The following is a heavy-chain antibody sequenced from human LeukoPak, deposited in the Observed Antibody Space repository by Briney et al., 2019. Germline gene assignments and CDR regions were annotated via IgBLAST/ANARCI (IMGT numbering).Heavy chain of an antibody. CDR1: GGTFSSYT. Sequence: ASVKVSCTASGGTFSSYTISWVRQAPGQGLEWMGGIIPILGIANYAQKFQGRVTITADKSTSTAYMELSSLRAEDTAVYYCARVTPGYGDYYFDYWGQGTLVTVSS. CDR3: ARVTPGYGDYYFDY. D-gene: IGHD4-17*01. V-gene: IGHV1-69*10. J-gene: IGHJ4*02. CDR2: IIPILGIA.